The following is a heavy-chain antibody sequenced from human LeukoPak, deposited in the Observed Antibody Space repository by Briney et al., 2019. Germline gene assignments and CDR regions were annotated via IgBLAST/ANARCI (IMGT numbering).Heavy chain of an antibody. Sequence: PSETLSLTCTVSVGSINIDYWSWIRQAPGKGLEWIGYTSYSGSTNYNPSLKSRVTFSLDTSKNHFSLKLSSVTAADTAVYYCAREGVDQGFDYWGQGTLVTVSS. CDR3: AREGVDQGFDY. J-gene: IGHJ4*02. D-gene: IGHD2-15*01. V-gene: IGHV4-59*12. CDR1: VGSINIDY. CDR2: TSYSGST.